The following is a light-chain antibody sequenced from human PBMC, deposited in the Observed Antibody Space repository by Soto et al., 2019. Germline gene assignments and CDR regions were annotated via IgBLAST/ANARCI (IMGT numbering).Light chain of an antibody. J-gene: IGKJ4*01. Sequence: DILLTQSPGTLSLSPGERGTLSCRASQSLSSSYVAWYQHKPGQAPRLLIYVASNRATGIPDRFSGSGSGTDFTLTISSLEPEDLVVYYCQQYDIAPLLSFGGGTKGEIK. CDR3: QQYDIAPLLS. CDR1: QSLSSSY. CDR2: VAS. V-gene: IGKV3-20*01.